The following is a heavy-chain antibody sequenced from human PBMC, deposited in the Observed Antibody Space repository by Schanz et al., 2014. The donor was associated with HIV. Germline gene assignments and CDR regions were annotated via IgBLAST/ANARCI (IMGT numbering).Heavy chain of an antibody. CDR3: ARDDCSGGSCYSNYYYGMDV. Sequence: VQLVESGGGLVQPGGSLRLSCAASGFTFSSYWMHWVRQAPGKGLEWVAVISYDGSNKYYADSVKGRFTISRDSSRNTLYLQMNSLRAEDTAVYYCARDDCSGGSCYSNYYYGMDVWGQGTTVTVSS. CDR1: GFTFSSYW. J-gene: IGHJ6*02. V-gene: IGHV3-30-3*01. D-gene: IGHD2-15*01. CDR2: ISYDGSNK.